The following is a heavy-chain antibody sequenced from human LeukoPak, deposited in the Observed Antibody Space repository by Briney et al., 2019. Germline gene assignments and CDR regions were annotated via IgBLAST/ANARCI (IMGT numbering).Heavy chain of an antibody. Sequence: SETLSLTCAVYGGSFSGYYWSWIRQPPGKGLEWIGEINHSGSTNYNPSLKSRVTISVDTSKNQFSLKLSSVTAADTAVYYCARAIDYWGQGTLVTVSS. CDR2: INHSGST. J-gene: IGHJ4*02. V-gene: IGHV4-34*01. CDR1: GGSFSGYY. CDR3: ARAIDY.